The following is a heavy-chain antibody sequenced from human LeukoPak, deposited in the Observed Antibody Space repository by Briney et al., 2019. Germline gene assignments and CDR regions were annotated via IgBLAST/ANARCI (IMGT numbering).Heavy chain of an antibody. D-gene: IGHD2-15*01. Sequence: PSETLSLTCTVSGGSISSYYWSWIRQPPGKGLEWIGYIYYSGSTNYNPSLKSRVTMSVDTSKNQFSLKLSSVTAADTAVYYCAGWFREHYWGQGTLVTVSS. CDR1: GGSISSYY. CDR2: IYYSGST. CDR3: AGWFREHY. J-gene: IGHJ4*02. V-gene: IGHV4-59*01.